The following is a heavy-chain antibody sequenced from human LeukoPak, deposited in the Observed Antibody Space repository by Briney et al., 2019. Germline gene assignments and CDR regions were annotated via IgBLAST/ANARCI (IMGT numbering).Heavy chain of an antibody. CDR3: AKDTRDGDYANQLYYFDY. J-gene: IGHJ4*02. CDR1: GFTFSSYA. V-gene: IGHV3-23*01. D-gene: IGHD4-17*01. CDR2: ISGSGGST. Sequence: GGSLRLSCAASGFTFSSYAMSWVRQAPGKGLEWVSAISGSGGSTYYADSVKGRFTISRDNSKNTLYLQMNSLRAEDTAVYYCAKDTRDGDYANQLYYFDYWGQGTLVTVSS.